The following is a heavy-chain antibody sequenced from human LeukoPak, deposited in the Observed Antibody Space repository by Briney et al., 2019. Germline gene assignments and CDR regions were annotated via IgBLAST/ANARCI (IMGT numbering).Heavy chain of an antibody. D-gene: IGHD5-12*01. CDR1: GGSISSYY. J-gene: IGHJ4*02. Sequence: PSETLSLTCTVSGGSISSYYWSWIRQPPGKGLEWIGYIYYSGSTNYNPSLKSRVTISVDTSKNQFSLKLSSVTAADTAVYYCARVRGYSGYDLLGYWGQGTLVPVSS. V-gene: IGHV4-59*01. CDR2: IYYSGST. CDR3: ARVRGYSGYDLLGY.